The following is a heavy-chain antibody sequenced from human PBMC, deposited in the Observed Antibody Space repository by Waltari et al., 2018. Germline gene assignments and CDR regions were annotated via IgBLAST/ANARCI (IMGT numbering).Heavy chain of an antibody. CDR2: IYASGTT. CDR3: ARVVGSGWSYGMDV. Sequence: EEQLVETGGGLIRPGGSLRLSCAASGFIVSSNYLTWVRRAPGEGLEWVATIYASGTTYYPDSVKGRFTISKDNSKNTLYLQMSSLRAEDTAVYYCARVVGSGWSYGMDVWGRGTTVTVSS. CDR1: GFIVSSNY. V-gene: IGHV3-53*02. D-gene: IGHD6-19*01. J-gene: IGHJ6*02.